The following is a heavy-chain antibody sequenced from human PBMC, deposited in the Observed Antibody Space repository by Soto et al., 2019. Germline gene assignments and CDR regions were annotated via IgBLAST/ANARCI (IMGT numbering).Heavy chain of an antibody. D-gene: IGHD4-17*01. Sequence: PSETLSLTCTVSGGSISSYYWSWIRQPPGKGLEWIGYIYYSGSTNYNPSLKNRVTISVDTSKNQFSLKLSSVTAADTAVYYCARTTTVTTYFDYWGQGTLVTVSS. CDR2: IYYSGST. V-gene: IGHV4-59*01. J-gene: IGHJ4*02. CDR3: ARTTTVTTYFDY. CDR1: GGSISSYY.